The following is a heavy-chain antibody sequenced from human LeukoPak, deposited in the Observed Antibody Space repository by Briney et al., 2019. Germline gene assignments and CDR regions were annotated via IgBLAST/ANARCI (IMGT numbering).Heavy chain of an antibody. CDR3: ARDRLYSSYDSPNYYYYYGMDV. CDR2: ISYDGSNK. D-gene: IGHD5-12*01. CDR1: GFTFSSYA. J-gene: IGHJ6*02. V-gene: IGHV3-30-3*01. Sequence: GGSLRLSCAASGFTFSSYAMHWVRQAPGKGLEWVAVISYDGSNKYYADSVKGRFTISRDNSKNTLYLQMNSLRAEDTAVYYCARDRLYSSYDSPNYYYYYGMDVWGQGTTVTVSS.